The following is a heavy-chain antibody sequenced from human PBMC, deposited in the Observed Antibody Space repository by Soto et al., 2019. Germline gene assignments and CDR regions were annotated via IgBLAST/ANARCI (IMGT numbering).Heavy chain of an antibody. Sequence: ASVKVSCKASGYSFTSYDVNWVRQATGQGLEWMGWMNPNSGNTAFAEKFQGRVTMTRDTPISTAYMELSSLRSEDTAVYYCARSSVRDIVVVVAATHGMDVWGQGTTVTVSS. D-gene: IGHD2-15*01. CDR1: GYSFTSYD. CDR2: MNPNSGNT. J-gene: IGHJ6*02. CDR3: ARSSVRDIVVVVAATHGMDV. V-gene: IGHV1-8*01.